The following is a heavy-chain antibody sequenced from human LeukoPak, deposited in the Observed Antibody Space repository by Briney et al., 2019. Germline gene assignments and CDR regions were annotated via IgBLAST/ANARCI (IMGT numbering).Heavy chain of an antibody. D-gene: IGHD4-17*01. CDR2: ISSSSSYT. J-gene: IGHJ4*02. Sequence: GGSLRLSCAASGFTFSDYYMSWIRQAPGKGLEWVSYISSSSSYTNYTDSVKGRFTISRDNAKNSLYLQMNSLRAEDTAVYYCAGGYGDVDYWGQGTLVTVSS. V-gene: IGHV3-11*05. CDR1: GFTFSDYY. CDR3: AGGYGDVDY.